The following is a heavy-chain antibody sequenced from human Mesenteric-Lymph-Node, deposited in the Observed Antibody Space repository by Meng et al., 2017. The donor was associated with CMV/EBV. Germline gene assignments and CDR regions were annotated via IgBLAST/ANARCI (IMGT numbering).Heavy chain of an antibody. D-gene: IGHD3-3*01. CDR1: GFTFSSYG. J-gene: IGHJ6*02. V-gene: IGHV3-7*01. Sequence: GESLKISCAASGFTFSSYGMHWVRQAPGKGLEWVANIKQDGSEKYYVDSVKGRFTISRDNAKNSLYLQMNSLRAEDTAVYYCARDTTITIFGVVTPYGMDVWGQGTTVTVSS. CDR2: IKQDGSEK. CDR3: ARDTTITIFGVVTPYGMDV.